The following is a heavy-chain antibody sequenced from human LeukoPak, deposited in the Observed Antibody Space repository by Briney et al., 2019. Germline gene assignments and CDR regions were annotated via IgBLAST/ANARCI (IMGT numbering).Heavy chain of an antibody. D-gene: IGHD3-3*01. V-gene: IGHV3-49*03. CDR1: GFTFGDYA. Sequence: GGSLRLSCTASGFTFGDYAMSWFRQAPGKGLEWVGFIRSKANGGTTEYAASVKGRFTISRDDSKSIAYLQMNSLKTEDTAVYYCTSYDFWSGYSFDYWGQGTLVTVSS. J-gene: IGHJ4*02. CDR3: TSYDFWSGYSFDY. CDR2: IRSKANGGTT.